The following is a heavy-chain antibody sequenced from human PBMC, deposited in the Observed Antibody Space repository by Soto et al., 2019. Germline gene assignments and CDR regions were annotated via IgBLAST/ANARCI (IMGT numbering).Heavy chain of an antibody. CDR1: GYTFTSYG. Sequence: GASVKVSCKASGYTFTSYGISWVRQAPGQGLEWMGWISAYSGNTNYAQKLQGRVTMTTDTSTSTAYMELRSLRSDDTAVYYCARAMFYDILTGYFPWGQGTLVTVSS. J-gene: IGHJ5*02. D-gene: IGHD3-9*01. CDR3: ARAMFYDILTGYFP. V-gene: IGHV1-18*01. CDR2: ISAYSGNT.